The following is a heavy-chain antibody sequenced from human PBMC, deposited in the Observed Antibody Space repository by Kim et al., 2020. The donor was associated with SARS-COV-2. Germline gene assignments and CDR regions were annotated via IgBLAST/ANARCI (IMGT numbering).Heavy chain of an antibody. CDR3: ARGAEQWLALRDVYYYYMDV. CDR1: GGSISSYY. D-gene: IGHD6-19*01. CDR2: IYYSGST. J-gene: IGHJ6*03. Sequence: SETLSLTCTVSGGSISSYYWSWIRQPPGKGLEWIGYIYYSGSTNYNPSLKSRVTISVDTSKNQFSLKLSSVTAADTAVYYCARGAEQWLALRDVYYYYMDVWGKGTTVTVSS. V-gene: IGHV4-59*01.